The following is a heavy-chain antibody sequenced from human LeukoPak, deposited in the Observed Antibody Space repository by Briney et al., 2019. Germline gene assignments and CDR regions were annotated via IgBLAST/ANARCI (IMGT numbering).Heavy chain of an antibody. J-gene: IGHJ3*02. D-gene: IGHD3-22*01. Sequence: PPGGSLRLSCAASGFTFDDYAMHWVRQAPGKGLEWVSGISWNSGSIGYADSVKGRFAISRDNSKNTLYLQMNSLRAEDTAVYYCAFEYYDRTRRSVDFDIWGQGTMVTVSS. V-gene: IGHV3-9*01. CDR2: ISWNSGSI. CDR1: GFTFDDYA. CDR3: AFEYYDRTRRSVDFDI.